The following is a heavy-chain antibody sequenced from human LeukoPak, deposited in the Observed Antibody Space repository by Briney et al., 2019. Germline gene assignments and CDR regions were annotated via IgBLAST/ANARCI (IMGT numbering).Heavy chain of an antibody. CDR1: GGTFSSYA. CDR2: IIPIFGTA. CDR3: ARDSGSYFRAFDI. J-gene: IGHJ3*02. Sequence: SVKVSCKASGGTFSSYAISWVRQAPGQGVEWMGGIIPIFGTANYAQKFQGRVTITTDESTSTAYMELSSLRSEDTAVYYCARDSGSYFRAFDIWGQGTMVTVSS. V-gene: IGHV1-69*05. D-gene: IGHD1-26*01.